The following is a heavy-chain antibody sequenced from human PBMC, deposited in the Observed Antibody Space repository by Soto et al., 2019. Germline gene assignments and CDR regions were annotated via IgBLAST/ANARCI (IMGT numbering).Heavy chain of an antibody. CDR3: ARRGWEYQPDADYYMDV. Sequence: SETLSLTCTVSGGSISSYYWSWIRQPPGKGLEWIGYIYYSGSTNYNPSLKSRVTISVDTSKNQFSLKLSSVTAADTTVYYCARRGWEYQPDADYYMDVWGKGTTVTVSS. D-gene: IGHD2-2*01. CDR1: GGSISSYY. CDR2: IYYSGST. V-gene: IGHV4-59*08. J-gene: IGHJ6*03.